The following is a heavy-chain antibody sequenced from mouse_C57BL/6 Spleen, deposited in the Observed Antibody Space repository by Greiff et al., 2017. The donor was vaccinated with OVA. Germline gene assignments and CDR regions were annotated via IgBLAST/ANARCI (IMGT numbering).Heavy chain of an antibody. CDR2: INPNNGGT. CDR1: GYTFTDYN. CDR3: ARKGPYSNSLDY. D-gene: IGHD2-5*01. Sequence: SGPELVKPGASVKMSCKASGYTFTDYNMHWVKQSHGKSLEWIGYINPNNGGTSYNQKFKGKATLTVNKSSSTAYMELRSLTSEDSAVYYCARKGPYSNSLDYWGQGTTLTVSS. J-gene: IGHJ2*01. V-gene: IGHV1-22*01.